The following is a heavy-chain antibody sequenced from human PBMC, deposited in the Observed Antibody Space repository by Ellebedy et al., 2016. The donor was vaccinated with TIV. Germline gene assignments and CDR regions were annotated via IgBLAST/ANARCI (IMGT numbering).Heavy chain of an antibody. V-gene: IGHV3-11*03. CDR3: ATSADWGRGNWFDP. J-gene: IGHJ5*02. CDR2: ISGSSSYT. D-gene: IGHD3/OR15-3a*01. CDR1: GFTSRNYY. Sequence: GESLKISXAASGFTSRNYYMSWIRQAPGKGLEWVSYISGSSSYTNYADSVKGRFTISRDNARNSLYLQMNSLRAEDTAVYYCATSADWGRGNWFDPWGQGTLVTVSS.